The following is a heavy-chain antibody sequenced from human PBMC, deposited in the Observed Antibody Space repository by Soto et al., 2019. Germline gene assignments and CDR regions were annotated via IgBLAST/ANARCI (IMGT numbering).Heavy chain of an antibody. Sequence: PGGSLRLSCAASGFTFSSYGLHLVRQAPGKGLEWVAIIWYGGGNEYYADSVKGRFTISRDNSKNTLYLQMNSLRAEDTAVYYCARASFQMDSFDRWGQGTMVTVSS. D-gene: IGHD2-2*03. CDR3: ARASFQMDSFDR. CDR1: GFTFSSYG. V-gene: IGHV3-33*01. CDR2: IWYGGGNE. J-gene: IGHJ5*02.